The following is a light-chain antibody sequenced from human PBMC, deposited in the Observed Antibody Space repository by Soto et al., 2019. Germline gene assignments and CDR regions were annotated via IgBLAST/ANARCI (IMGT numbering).Light chain of an antibody. Sequence: DIQMTQSHSTLSASVGDRVTITCRASQSISSWLAWYQQKPGKAPKLLIYKASSLESGVPSRFSGSGSGTEFTLNISSLQPDDFATYYCQQYYSIRGTFGQGTKVEIK. CDR3: QQYYSIRGT. CDR2: KAS. J-gene: IGKJ1*01. CDR1: QSISSW. V-gene: IGKV1-5*03.